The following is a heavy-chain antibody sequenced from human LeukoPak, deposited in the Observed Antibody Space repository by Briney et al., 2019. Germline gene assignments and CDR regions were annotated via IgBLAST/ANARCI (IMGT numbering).Heavy chain of an antibody. J-gene: IGHJ1*01. CDR1: GGSFSGYY. V-gene: IGHV4-34*01. CDR3: ARGRFSGSYYVYFQH. Sequence: SETLSLTCAVYGGSFSGYYWSWVRQPPGKGVEWIGEINHSGSTNYNPSLTSRGTISVDTSKNQFSLKLSSVTAADTAVYYCARGRFSGSYYVYFQHWGQGTLVTVSS. CDR2: INHSGST. D-gene: IGHD1-26*01.